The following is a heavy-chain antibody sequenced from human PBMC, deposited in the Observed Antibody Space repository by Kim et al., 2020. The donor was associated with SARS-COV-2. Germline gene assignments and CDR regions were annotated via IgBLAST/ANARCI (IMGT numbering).Heavy chain of an antibody. J-gene: IGHJ4*02. V-gene: IGHV1-69*01. D-gene: IGHD1-26*01. Sequence: QKFKGRVTITADESTSTAYMELSSLRSEDTAVYYCARDNLYGGGSYYGDYWGQGTLVTVSS. CDR3: ARDNLYGGGSYYGDY.